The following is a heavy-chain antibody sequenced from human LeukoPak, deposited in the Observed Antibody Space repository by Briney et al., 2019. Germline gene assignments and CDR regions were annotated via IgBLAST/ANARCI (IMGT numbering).Heavy chain of an antibody. CDR1: GFTFSNSG. Sequence: PGGSLRLSCVASGFTFSNSGMHWVRQTPGKGLEWVAVISYDETNKNYADSVKGRFTTSRDNSNNTLFLQMSSLRAEDTGVYYCAKDPNSSGYRHLDYWGQGTLVTVSS. D-gene: IGHD3-22*01. V-gene: IGHV3-30*18. CDR2: ISYDETNK. CDR3: AKDPNSSGYRHLDY. J-gene: IGHJ4*02.